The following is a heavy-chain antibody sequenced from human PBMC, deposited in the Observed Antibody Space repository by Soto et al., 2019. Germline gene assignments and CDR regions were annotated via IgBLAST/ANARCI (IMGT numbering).Heavy chain of an antibody. V-gene: IGHV4-59*01. CDR3: ARELNPGGGMDV. CDR2: IYYSGST. J-gene: IGHJ6*02. D-gene: IGHD3-10*01. CDR1: GGSISSYY. Sequence: TSETLSLTCTVSGGSISSYYWSWLRQPPGKGLEWIGYIYYSGSTNYNPSLKSRVTISVDTSKNQFSLKLSSVTAADTAVYYCARELNPGGGMDVWGQGTTVTVS.